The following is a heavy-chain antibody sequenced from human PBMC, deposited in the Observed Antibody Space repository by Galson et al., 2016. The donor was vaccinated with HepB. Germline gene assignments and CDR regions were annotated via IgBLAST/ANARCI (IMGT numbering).Heavy chain of an antibody. CDR1: GYGFGNYG. CDR2: ISAYNGDI. Sequence: SVKVSCKASGYGFGNYGVTWVRQAHGQGLEWLGWISAYNGDIRYEQRLQDRLTLTSDTSTTTAYMELRSLTSDDTAVYYCVRGSSGWGNYEYWGQGTLVTVSS. J-gene: IGHJ4*02. CDR3: VRGSSGWGNYEY. V-gene: IGHV1-18*04. D-gene: IGHD6-19*01.